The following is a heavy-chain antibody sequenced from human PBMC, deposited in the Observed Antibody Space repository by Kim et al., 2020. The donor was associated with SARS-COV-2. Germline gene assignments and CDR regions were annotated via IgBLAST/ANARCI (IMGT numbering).Heavy chain of an antibody. V-gene: IGHV3-30*18. CDR3: AKDPGMAPFYFDY. Sequence: GGSLRLSCAASGFTFSSYGMHWVRQAPGKGLEWVAVISYDGSNKNYADSVKGRFTLSRDNSKNTLYLQMNSLRAEDTAVYFCAKDPGMAPFYFDYLGQG. CDR2: ISYDGSNK. D-gene: IGHD6-13*01. J-gene: IGHJ4*02. CDR1: GFTFSSYG.